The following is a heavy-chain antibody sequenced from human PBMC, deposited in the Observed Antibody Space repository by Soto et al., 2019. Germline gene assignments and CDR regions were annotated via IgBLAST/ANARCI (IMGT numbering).Heavy chain of an antibody. J-gene: IGHJ4*02. CDR1: GFTFRSYW. Sequence: EVQLVESGGGLVQPGGSLRLSCAASGFTFRSYWMTWVRQAPGKGLEWVANINQDGSAKYYVDSVKGRFTISRDNAKNSLYLQMNSLRAEDTAVYYCARAQWLALDYWAQGTLVTVSS. CDR2: INQDGSAK. D-gene: IGHD6-19*01. CDR3: ARAQWLALDY. V-gene: IGHV3-7*01.